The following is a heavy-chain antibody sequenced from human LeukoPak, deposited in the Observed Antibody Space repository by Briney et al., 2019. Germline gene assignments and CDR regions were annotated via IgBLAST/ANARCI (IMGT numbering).Heavy chain of an antibody. CDR3: ARGWKIGSYIAAHGKAYYMGV. D-gene: IGHD5-12*01. J-gene: IGHJ6*03. Sequence: ASVKVSCKASGYTFTSYDINWVRQATGQGLEWMRWMNPNSGNTGYAQKFQGRVTMTRNTSISTAYMELSSLRSEDTAVYYCARGWKIGSYIAAHGKAYYMGVWGKGTTVTVSS. CDR2: MNPNSGNT. V-gene: IGHV1-8*01. CDR1: GYTFTSYD.